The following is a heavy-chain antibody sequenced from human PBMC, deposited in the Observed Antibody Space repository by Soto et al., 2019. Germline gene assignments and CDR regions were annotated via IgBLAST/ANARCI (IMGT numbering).Heavy chain of an antibody. J-gene: IGHJ5*02. V-gene: IGHV4-34*01. Sequence: SETLSLTCEVSGGSFNDYQWAWIRQSPEKGLEWIGEVSHTGDTNSKPPLMSRLTLSVDTSKNQFSLKLSSVTSADSAIYFCAGGPDYGDCDAWGQGTRVTVAS. CDR2: VSHTGDT. CDR1: GGSFNDYQ. CDR3: AGGPDYGDCDA. D-gene: IGHD4-17*01.